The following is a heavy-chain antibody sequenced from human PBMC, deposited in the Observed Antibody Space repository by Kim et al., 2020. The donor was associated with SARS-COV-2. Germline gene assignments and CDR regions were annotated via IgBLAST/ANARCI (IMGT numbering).Heavy chain of an antibody. CDR1: GLTFSSYA. V-gene: IGHV3-30*04. Sequence: GGSLRLSCAASGLTFSSYAMHWVRQAPGKGLEWVAVISYDGSNKYYADSVKGRFTISRDNSKNTLYLQMNSLRAEDTAVYYCARIGNYYDSSGYHYSWG. J-gene: IGHJ1*01. D-gene: IGHD3-22*01. CDR3: ARIGNYYDSSGYHYS. CDR2: ISYDGSNK.